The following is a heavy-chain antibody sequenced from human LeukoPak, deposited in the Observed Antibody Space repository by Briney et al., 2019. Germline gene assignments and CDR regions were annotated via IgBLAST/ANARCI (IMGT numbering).Heavy chain of an antibody. D-gene: IGHD6-13*01. Sequence: SETLSLTCAVYGGSFSGHYWSWIRQPPGKGLEWIGEINHSGGTNYNPSLKSRVTISLDTSKNQFSLKLSSVTAADTAVYYCAKEGRKAAAGTFDNWGQGTLVTVSS. V-gene: IGHV4-34*01. CDR1: GGSFSGHY. CDR3: AKEGRKAAAGTFDN. CDR2: INHSGGT. J-gene: IGHJ4*02.